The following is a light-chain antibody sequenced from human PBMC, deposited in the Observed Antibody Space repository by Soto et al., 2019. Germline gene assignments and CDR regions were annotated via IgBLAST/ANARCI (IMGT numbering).Light chain of an antibody. V-gene: IGLV2-14*03. CDR3: SSYTSSSNLI. J-gene: IGLJ2*01. CDR2: DVN. CDR1: SRDVGNYNY. Sequence: QSALTQPASVSGSLGQSITISCTGTSRDVGNYNYASWYQHHTGRAPKLVIYDVNNRPAGISNRFSGSKSDNTASLIIFGLQAEDEADYYCSSYTSSSNLIFGGGT.